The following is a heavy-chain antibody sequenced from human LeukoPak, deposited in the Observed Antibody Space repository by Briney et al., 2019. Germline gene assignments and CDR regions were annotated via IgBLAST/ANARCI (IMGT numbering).Heavy chain of an antibody. CDR2: IGSSGRVM. V-gene: IGHV3-48*03. CDR1: GFTFSGYE. Sequence: PGGSLRLSCAASGFTFSGYEMNWVRQAPGKGLEWVSYIGSSGRVMYYADSVQGRFTISRDNAKNSLYLRMNSLRVEDTAVYYCARERTGDDAFDIWGQGTMVTVSS. D-gene: IGHD7-27*01. CDR3: ARERTGDDAFDI. J-gene: IGHJ3*02.